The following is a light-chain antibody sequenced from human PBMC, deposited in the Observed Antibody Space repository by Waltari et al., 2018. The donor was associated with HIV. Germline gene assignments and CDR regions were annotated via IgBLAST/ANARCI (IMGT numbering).Light chain of an antibody. CDR3: SSYTSSNAYVV. CDR1: SSDVGAYNF. J-gene: IGLJ2*01. V-gene: IGLV2-14*01. CDR2: EVS. Sequence: QSALTQPASVSGSPGQSITISCTGTSSDVGAYNFVSWYQQYPAKAPKLMIYEVSNRPSGFSDRFCGSKSDNAASLTIAGLQAEDEADYYCSSYTSSNAYVVFGGGTKLTVL.